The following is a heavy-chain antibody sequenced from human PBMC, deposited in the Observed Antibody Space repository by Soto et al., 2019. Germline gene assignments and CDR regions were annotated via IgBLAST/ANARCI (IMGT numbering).Heavy chain of an antibody. D-gene: IGHD1-1*01. Sequence: GGSLRLSCAASGFTFSSYGMHWVRQAPGKGLEWVAVIWYDGSNKYYADSVKGRFTISRDNSKNTLFLQMNSPRPEDTAVYYCAKDKGVFNWATSYFDYWGQGALVTVSS. CDR2: IWYDGSNK. CDR3: AKDKGVFNWATSYFDY. V-gene: IGHV3-30*02. J-gene: IGHJ4*02. CDR1: GFTFSSYG.